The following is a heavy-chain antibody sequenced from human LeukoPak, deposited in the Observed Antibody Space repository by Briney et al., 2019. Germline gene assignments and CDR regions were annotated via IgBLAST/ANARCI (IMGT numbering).Heavy chain of an antibody. J-gene: IGHJ4*02. CDR1: GGSISSYY. CDR2: IYDSGST. Sequence: KPSETLSLTCTVSGGSISSYYWSWIRQPPGKGLEWIGNIYDSGSTNYNPSLKSRVTISVDTSENQCSLKLSSVTAADTAVYYCARQSISGSSLSYFDYWGQGTLVNVSS. D-gene: IGHD3-22*01. CDR3: ARQSISGSSLSYFDY. V-gene: IGHV4-59*01.